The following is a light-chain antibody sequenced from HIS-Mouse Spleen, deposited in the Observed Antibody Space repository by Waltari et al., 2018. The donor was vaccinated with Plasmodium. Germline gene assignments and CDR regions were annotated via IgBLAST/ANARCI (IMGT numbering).Light chain of an antibody. CDR3: QQYYSTPYT. CDR1: QSVLYSSNNKDY. Sequence: DIVLTQSPDSLAGSLGERATITCNSSQSVLYSSNNKDYLAWYQKKPGQPPKLLIYWASTRESGVPDRFSGSGSGTDFTLTISSLQAEDVAVYYCQQYYSTPYTFGQGTKLEIK. J-gene: IGKJ2*01. CDR2: WAS. V-gene: IGKV4-1*01.